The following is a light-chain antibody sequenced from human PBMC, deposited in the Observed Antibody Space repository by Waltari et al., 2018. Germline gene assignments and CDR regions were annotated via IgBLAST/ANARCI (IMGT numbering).Light chain of an antibody. CDR3: MQSIQLYT. CDR2: EVS. V-gene: IGKV2D-29*01. Sequence: DIVMTQAPLSLSVTPAQPASISCKSSQSLLYSDGKTYLYWYLQTAGQPPQPLIYEVSNRLCGVPDRFSGSGSGTDFTLKISRVEAEDVGVYYCMQSIQLYTFGQGTKVEIK. J-gene: IGKJ2*01. CDR1: QSLLYSDGKTY.